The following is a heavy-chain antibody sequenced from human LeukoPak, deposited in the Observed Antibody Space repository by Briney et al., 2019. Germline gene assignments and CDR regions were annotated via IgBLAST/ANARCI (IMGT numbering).Heavy chain of an antibody. CDR1: GYTLTGYY. CDR3: ARGIDYKNPPRDY. Sequence: GASVKFSCKASGYTLTGYYMPWVRRPPGQGLEWMGWINPNSGGTNYAQKFQGRVTMTRDTSISTAYMELSRLRSDDTAVYYCARGIDYKNPPRDYWGQGTLVTVSS. V-gene: IGHV1-2*02. J-gene: IGHJ4*02. D-gene: IGHD4-11*01. CDR2: INPNSGGT.